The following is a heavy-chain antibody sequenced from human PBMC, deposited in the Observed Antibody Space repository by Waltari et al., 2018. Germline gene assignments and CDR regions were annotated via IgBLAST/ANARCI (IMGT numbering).Heavy chain of an antibody. D-gene: IGHD2-15*01. CDR2: ISGSGGSP. J-gene: IGHJ4*02. CDR1: GFGFSSYA. Sequence: VQVLESGGDLVQPGGSLRLSCAASGFGFSSYAMTWVRQAPGKGLEWVSVISGSGGSPYYADSVKGRFTISRDNSKDTLYLHMNSLRAEDTAVYYCAKVAYCSAGSCYLGGALDYWGQGALVTVSS. CDR3: AKVAYCSAGSCYLGGALDY. V-gene: IGHV3-23*01.